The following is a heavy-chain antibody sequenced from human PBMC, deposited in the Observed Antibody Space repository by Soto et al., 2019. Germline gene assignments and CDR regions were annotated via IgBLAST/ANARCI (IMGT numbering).Heavy chain of an antibody. J-gene: IGHJ4*02. Sequence: QVQLVESGGGVVKPGRSLRVSCAASGFTFSIYAMHWVRQAPGTGLEWVAVISYDGTKTYYADSVKCRFTISRDNSKHTLYLQMNSLRDDDTAVYYCAKDRGPRRQWLIETFDYWGQGTLVTVSP. CDR3: AKDRGPRRQWLIETFDY. V-gene: IGHV3-30*18. CDR1: GFTFSIYA. D-gene: IGHD6-19*01. CDR2: ISYDGTKT.